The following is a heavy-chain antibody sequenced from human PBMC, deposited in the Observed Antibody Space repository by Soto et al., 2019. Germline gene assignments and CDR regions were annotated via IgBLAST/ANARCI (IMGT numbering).Heavy chain of an antibody. V-gene: IGHV3-7*03. Sequence: GGSLRLSCAASGFTFNNYWMSWVRQAPGKGLEWVANIKQDGSERNYADSVKGRFTISRDIAKSSLSLRMNSLRAEDTAVYYCARQRWLQLWYFDYWGQETLVTVSS. CDR2: IKQDGSER. CDR3: ARQRWLQLWYFDY. CDR1: GFTFNNYW. D-gene: IGHD5-12*01. J-gene: IGHJ4*02.